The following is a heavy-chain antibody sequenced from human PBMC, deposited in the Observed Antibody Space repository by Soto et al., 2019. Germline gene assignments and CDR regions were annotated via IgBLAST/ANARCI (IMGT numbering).Heavy chain of an antibody. V-gene: IGHV2-5*01. J-gene: IGHJ4*02. CDR3: AYRVGSLGSFDY. CDR1: GFSLTTSGVS. CDR2: IYWNDDK. Sequence: QITLKESGPTLVKPTQTLTLTGTFSGFSLTTSGVSVGWIRQPPGKALEWLASIYWNDDKRYSPSLKSRLTLTKDNSKKQVVLTLTNMDPVDTATYYCAYRVGSLGSFDYWGQGTLVTVSS. D-gene: IGHD3-10*01.